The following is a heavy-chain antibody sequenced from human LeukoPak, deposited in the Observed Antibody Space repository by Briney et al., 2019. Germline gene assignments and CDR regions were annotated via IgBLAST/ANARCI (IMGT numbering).Heavy chain of an antibody. CDR3: VRHGLGSSWFGFDY. V-gene: IGHV5-51*01. CDR2: IYPGDSDP. D-gene: IGHD6-13*01. J-gene: IGHJ4*02. CDR1: GYIFTTYW. Sequence: GESLKISRKGSGYIFTTYWIGWVRQMPGKGLEWMGIIYPGDSDPRYSRSFQGQVTISADKSISTAYLQWSSLKASDSAMYYCVRHGLGSSWFGFDYWGQGTLVPVSS.